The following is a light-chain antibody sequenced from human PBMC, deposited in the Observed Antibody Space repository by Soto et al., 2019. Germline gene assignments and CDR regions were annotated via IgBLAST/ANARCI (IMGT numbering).Light chain of an antibody. Sequence: DLQMTQSPSTLSASVGDRVTITCRASQSISSWLAWYQQKPGKAPKLLIYKASSLESGVPSRFSGSGSGTEFTLTISSLQPDDFATYYCQQYNSYSWTFGQGTKVKSN. V-gene: IGKV1-5*03. CDR1: QSISSW. J-gene: IGKJ1*01. CDR2: KAS. CDR3: QQYNSYSWT.